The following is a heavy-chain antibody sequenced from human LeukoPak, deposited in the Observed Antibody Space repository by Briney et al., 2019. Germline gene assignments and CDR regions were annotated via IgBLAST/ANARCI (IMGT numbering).Heavy chain of an antibody. D-gene: IGHD4-17*01. CDR2: ISSSSSYI. Sequence: GGSLRLSCAASGFTFSSYSMNWVRQAPGKGLEWVSSISSSSSYIYYADSVKGRFTISRDNAKNSLYLQMNSLRAEDTAVYYCAGDEGMTTVTTGFDYWGQGTLVTVSS. CDR1: GFTFSSYS. J-gene: IGHJ4*02. V-gene: IGHV3-21*01. CDR3: AGDEGMTTVTTGFDY.